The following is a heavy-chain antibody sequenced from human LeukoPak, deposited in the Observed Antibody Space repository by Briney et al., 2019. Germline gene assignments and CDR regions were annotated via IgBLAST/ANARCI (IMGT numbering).Heavy chain of an antibody. CDR1: GFTFSGYA. CDR2: ISSTGGTI. V-gene: IGHV3-48*03. Sequence: GGSLRLSCAASGFTFSGYAMNWVRQAPGKGLECLSHISSTGGTIYYADSVKGRLTVSRDNAKNSLYLQMNSLRAEDTAVYYCAKSDPYGDSLIEIWGQGALVTVSS. J-gene: IGHJ4*02. CDR3: AKSDPYGDSLIEI. D-gene: IGHD4-17*01.